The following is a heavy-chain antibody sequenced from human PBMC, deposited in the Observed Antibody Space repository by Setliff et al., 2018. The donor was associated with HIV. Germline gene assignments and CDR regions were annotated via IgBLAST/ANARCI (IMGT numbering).Heavy chain of an antibody. CDR2: VYYSGTT. CDR1: GGSISSSSYY. Sequence: SETLSLTCTVSGGSISSSSYYWGWVRQPPGKGLEWIGSVYYSGTTYYNPSLTSRVTISVDTSKNQSSLKLTSVTAADTALYYCARHFSIFGVTIISNDAFDIWGRGTMVTVSS. D-gene: IGHD3-3*01. J-gene: IGHJ3*02. CDR3: ARHFSIFGVTIISNDAFDI. V-gene: IGHV4-39*01.